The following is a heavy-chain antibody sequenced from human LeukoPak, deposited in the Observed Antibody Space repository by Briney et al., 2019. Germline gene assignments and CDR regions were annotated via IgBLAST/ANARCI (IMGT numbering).Heavy chain of an antibody. J-gene: IGHJ4*02. V-gene: IGHV3-64*01. CDR1: GFTFSSYA. CDR2: ISSNGGST. Sequence: SGGSLRLSCAASGFTFSSYAMHWVRQAPGKGLQYVSAISSNGGSTYYANSLKGRFTISRDNSKNTLYLQMGSLRAEDMAVYYCARRGSYYGDSMDYWGQGTLVTVSS. D-gene: IGHD1-26*01. CDR3: ARRGSYYGDSMDY.